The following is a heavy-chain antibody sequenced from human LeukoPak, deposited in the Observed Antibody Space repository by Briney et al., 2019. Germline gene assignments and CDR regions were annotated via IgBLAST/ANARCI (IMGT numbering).Heavy chain of an antibody. CDR2: TYYRTRWYT. D-gene: IGHD5-12*01. V-gene: IGHV6-1*01. J-gene: IGHJ4*02. CDR1: GDSVSNTGAS. CDR3: ARGREGMLVALFEC. Sequence: SQTLSLTCAISGDSVSNTGASWNWIRQSPSRGLEWLGRTYYRTRWYTDNAVPVKSRMTVNADTSRNQFSMQLNSVTPDDTAVYFCARGREGMLVALFECWGQGILVTVS.